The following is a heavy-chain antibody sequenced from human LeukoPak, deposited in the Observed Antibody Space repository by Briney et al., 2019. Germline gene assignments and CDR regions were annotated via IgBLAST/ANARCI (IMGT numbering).Heavy chain of an antibody. V-gene: IGHV3-53*01. D-gene: IGHD4-17*01. CDR3: TKDPNGDYVGAFDP. CDR2: IDSGGNT. Sequence: GGSLRLSCTASGISVSGNYMSWVRQAPGKGLEWVSIIDSGGNTYYADSVKGRFTISRVNSKNTLYLQMNSLRADDTAVYYCTKDPNGDYVGAFDPWGQGTLVTVSS. J-gene: IGHJ5*02. CDR1: GISVSGNY.